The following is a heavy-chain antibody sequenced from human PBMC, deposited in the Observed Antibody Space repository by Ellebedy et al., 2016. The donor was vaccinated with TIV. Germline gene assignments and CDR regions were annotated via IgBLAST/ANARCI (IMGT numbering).Heavy chain of an antibody. Sequence: MPSETLSLTCAVSGGSISSSNWWSWVRQPPGKGLEWIGEIYHSGSTNYNPSLKSRVTISVDKSKNQFSLKLSSVTAADTAVYYCARVSGSGWYLPGFEDYWGQGTLVTVSS. V-gene: IGHV4-4*02. CDR3: ARVSGSGWYLPGFEDY. CDR2: IYHSGST. J-gene: IGHJ4*02. D-gene: IGHD6-19*01. CDR1: GGSISSSNW.